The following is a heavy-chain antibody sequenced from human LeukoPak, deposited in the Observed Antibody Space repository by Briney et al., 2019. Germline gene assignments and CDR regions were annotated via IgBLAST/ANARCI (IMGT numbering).Heavy chain of an antibody. D-gene: IGHD4-17*01. J-gene: IGHJ4*02. CDR3: ARVTVTTPDYFDY. Sequence: PSETLSLTCTVSGGSISSYYWSWIRQPPGKGLEWIGYIYYSGSTNYNPSLKSRVTISVDTSKNQFSLKLSSVTAADTAVYYCARVTVTTPDYFDYWGQGTLVTVSS. CDR1: GGSISSYY. CDR2: IYYSGST. V-gene: IGHV4-59*01.